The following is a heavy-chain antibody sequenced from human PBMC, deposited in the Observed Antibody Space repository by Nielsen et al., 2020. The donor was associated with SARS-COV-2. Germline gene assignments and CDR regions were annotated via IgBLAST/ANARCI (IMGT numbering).Heavy chain of an antibody. CDR2: IIPIFGTA. J-gene: IGHJ4*02. CDR3: ARDPWGLVGATD. V-gene: IGHV1-69*13. CDR1: GYTFTSYD. Sequence: SVKVSCKASGYTFTSYDINWVRQATGQGLEWMGGIIPIFGTANYAQKFQGRVTITADESTSTAYMELSSLRSEDTAVYYCARDPWGLVGATDWGQGTLVTVSS. D-gene: IGHD1-26*01.